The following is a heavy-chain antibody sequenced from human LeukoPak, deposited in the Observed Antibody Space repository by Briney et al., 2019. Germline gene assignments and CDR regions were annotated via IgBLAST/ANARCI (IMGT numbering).Heavy chain of an antibody. V-gene: IGHV4-59*01. D-gene: IGHD3-10*02. CDR3: ARVVRGAVTLNRFDP. J-gene: IGHJ5*02. CDR2: VAYSGNS. Sequence: PSETLSLTCTVSGDSINNYYWSWLRQTPGEGLEWIGFVAYSGNSNYNPSLESRVTISIDTSKNQFSLKLNSVTAADTAMYYCARVVRGAVTLNRFDPWGQGTLVTVSS. CDR1: GDSINNYY.